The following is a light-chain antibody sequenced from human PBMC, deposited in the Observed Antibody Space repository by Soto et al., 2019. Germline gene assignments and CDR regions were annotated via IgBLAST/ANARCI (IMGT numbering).Light chain of an antibody. V-gene: IGLV1-40*01. Sequence: QSVLTQPPSVSGAPGQRVTISCTGSSSNIGAGYAVHWYQQLPGTAPKLPIYGNSNRPSGVPDRFSGSKSGTSASLAITGLQAEDVADYYFQSYDSSLSGWVFGGGTKVTVL. J-gene: IGLJ3*02. CDR2: GNS. CDR3: QSYDSSLSGWV. CDR1: SSNIGAGYA.